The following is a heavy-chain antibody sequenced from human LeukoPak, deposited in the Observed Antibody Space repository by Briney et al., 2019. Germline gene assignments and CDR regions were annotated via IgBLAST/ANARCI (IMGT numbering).Heavy chain of an antibody. V-gene: IGHV3-33*01. CDR3: ARVPGHCSSTSCHYYLDY. CDR1: GFTFSSYG. Sequence: GGSLRLSCAASGFTFSSYGMHWVRQAPGKGLEWVAVIWYDGSNKYYGDSVKGRFTISRENAKNSLYLQMNSLRAGDTAVYCCARVPGHCSSTSCHYYLDYWGQGTLVTVSS. CDR2: IWYDGSNK. J-gene: IGHJ4*02. D-gene: IGHD2-2*01.